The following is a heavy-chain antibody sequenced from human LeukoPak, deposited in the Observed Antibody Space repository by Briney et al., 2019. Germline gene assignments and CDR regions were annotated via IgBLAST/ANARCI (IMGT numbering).Heavy chain of an antibody. Sequence: SETLSLTCTVSGGSISSYYWNWIRQPPGKGLEWIGYIYYSGSTNYNSSLKSRVTISVDTSKNQFSLKLSSVTAADTAVYYCARDCSGRFSRDWLDPWGQGTLVTVSS. J-gene: IGHJ5*02. V-gene: IGHV4-59*01. CDR3: ARDCSGRFSRDWLDP. CDR2: IYYSGST. D-gene: IGHD6-19*01. CDR1: GGSISSYY.